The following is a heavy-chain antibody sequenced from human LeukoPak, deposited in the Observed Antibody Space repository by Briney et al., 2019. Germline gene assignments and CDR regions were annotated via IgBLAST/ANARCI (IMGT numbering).Heavy chain of an antibody. D-gene: IGHD6-13*01. CDR1: GYSISSGYY. V-gene: IGHV4-38-2*02. J-gene: IGHJ5*02. Sequence: TSETLSLTCTVSGYSISSGYYWGWIRQPPGKGLEWIGNIYHSGNTYYNPSLKSRVTVSLDMSKNQFSLKLNSVTAADTALYYCARAYSSSWYWNWFDPWGQGTLVTVSS. CDR2: IYHSGNT. CDR3: ARAYSSSWYWNWFDP.